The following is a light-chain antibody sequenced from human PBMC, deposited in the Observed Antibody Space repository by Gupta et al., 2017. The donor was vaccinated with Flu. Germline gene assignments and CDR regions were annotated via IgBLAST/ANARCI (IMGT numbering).Light chain of an antibody. V-gene: IGLV1-40*01. CDR1: SSNIGAGYD. CDR3: QSYDSSLSGSV. CDR2: GNS. J-gene: IGLJ3*02. Sequence: TSSGTGSSSNIGAGYDVPWYQQLPGTAPKLLMYGNSNRPSGVPDRFSGSKSGTSASLAITGLQAEDEADYYCQSYDSSLSGSVFGGGTKLTVL.